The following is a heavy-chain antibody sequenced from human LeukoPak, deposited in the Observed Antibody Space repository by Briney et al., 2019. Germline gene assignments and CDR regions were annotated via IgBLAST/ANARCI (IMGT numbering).Heavy chain of an antibody. V-gene: IGHV3-23*01. Sequence: PGGSLRLSLAASGFTFSSYAMSWVRQAPGKGLEWVSAISGSGGSTYYADSVKGRFTISRDNSKNTLYLQMNSLRAEDTAVYYCAKTLYYYDSSGYLDAFDIWGQGTMVTVSS. J-gene: IGHJ3*02. CDR2: ISGSGGST. CDR1: GFTFSSYA. CDR3: AKTLYYYDSSGYLDAFDI. D-gene: IGHD3-22*01.